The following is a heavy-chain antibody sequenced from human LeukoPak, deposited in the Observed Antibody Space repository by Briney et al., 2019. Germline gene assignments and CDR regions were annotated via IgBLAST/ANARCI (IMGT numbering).Heavy chain of an antibody. V-gene: IGHV4-30-2*01. CDR2: IYHSGST. CDR3: ARAGRRGGFDY. J-gene: IGHJ4*02. D-gene: IGHD3-10*01. CDR1: GGSISCGGYS. Sequence: SETLSLTCAVSGGSISCGGYSWSWIRQPPGKGLEWIGYIYHSGSTYYNPSLKSRVTISVDRSKNQFSLKLSSVTAADTAVYYCARAGRRGGFDYWGQGTLVTVSS.